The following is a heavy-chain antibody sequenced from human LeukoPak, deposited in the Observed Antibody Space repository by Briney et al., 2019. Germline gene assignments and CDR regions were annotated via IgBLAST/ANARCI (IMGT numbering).Heavy chain of an antibody. CDR3: ARDPFDILTDPYFDY. CDR2: INSDGSST. J-gene: IGHJ4*02. D-gene: IGHD3-9*01. Sequence: GGSLRLSCAASGFTFNFYWMHWVRQAPGKGLLWVSRINSDGSSTSYADPVKGRFTISRDNAKNTLYLQMNSLRAEDTAVYYCARDPFDILTDPYFDYWGQGTLVTVSS. V-gene: IGHV3-74*01. CDR1: GFTFNFYW.